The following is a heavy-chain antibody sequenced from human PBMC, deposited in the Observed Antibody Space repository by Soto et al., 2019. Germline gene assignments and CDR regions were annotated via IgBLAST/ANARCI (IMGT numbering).Heavy chain of an antibody. J-gene: IGHJ6*02. CDR1: GFTFSRYA. CDR3: AKETGYSYGFQPNALDV. V-gene: IGHV3-23*01. D-gene: IGHD5-18*01. Sequence: PGGSLRLSCAGSGFTFSRYAMNWVRQAPGKGLEWVSIISSRGDRTSYAESVKGRFTISRDDSKNTLFLHMNSLGAEDTAVYYCAKETGYSYGFQPNALDVRGQGTTVTVSS. CDR2: ISSRGDRT.